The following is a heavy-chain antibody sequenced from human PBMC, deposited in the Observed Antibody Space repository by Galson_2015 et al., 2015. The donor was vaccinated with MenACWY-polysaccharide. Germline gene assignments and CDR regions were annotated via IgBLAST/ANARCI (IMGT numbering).Heavy chain of an antibody. V-gene: IGHV1-18*01. CDR1: SHTFNSYA. D-gene: IGHD4/OR15-4a*01. CDR2: ISVYNGDT. J-gene: IGHJ4*02. CDR3: ASSRNDYGSQNSSSTLFY. Sequence: SVKVSCKASSHTFNSYAINWVRQAPGQGLEWMGWISVYNGDTKYARSLQGRVTMTTDTSTSTAYMELRSLRSDDTALYFCASSRNDYGSQNSSSTLFYWGQGTLVSVSS.